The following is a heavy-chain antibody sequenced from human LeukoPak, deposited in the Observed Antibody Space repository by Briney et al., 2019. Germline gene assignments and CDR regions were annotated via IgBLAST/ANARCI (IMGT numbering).Heavy chain of an antibody. V-gene: IGHV3-23*01. Sequence: GGSLRLSCAASGFTFSNYAMTWVRQAPGKGLEWVSAISSSGGRTYYADSVKGRFTISRDNSKNTLYLQMNSLRAEDTAVYYCAREISHPSDYWGQGTLVTVSS. CDR3: AREISHPSDY. D-gene: IGHD2/OR15-2a*01. CDR2: ISSSGGRT. CDR1: GFTFSNYA. J-gene: IGHJ4*02.